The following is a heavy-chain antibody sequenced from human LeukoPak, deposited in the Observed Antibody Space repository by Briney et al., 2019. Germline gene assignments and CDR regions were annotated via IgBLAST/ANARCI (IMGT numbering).Heavy chain of an antibody. CDR1: GYTFTSYY. Sequence: ASVKVSCKASGYTFTSYYMHWVRQAPGQGLEWMGIINPSGGSTSYAQKFQGRVTMTRDMSTSTVYMELSSLRSEDTAVYYCAREGRDWNDYYYMDVWGKGTTVTVSS. CDR3: AREGRDWNDYYYMDV. V-gene: IGHV1-46*01. CDR2: INPSGGST. J-gene: IGHJ6*03. D-gene: IGHD1-1*01.